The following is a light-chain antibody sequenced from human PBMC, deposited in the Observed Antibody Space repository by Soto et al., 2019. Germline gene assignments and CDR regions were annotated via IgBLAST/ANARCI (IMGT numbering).Light chain of an antibody. CDR2: EVN. CDR3: CSYTSSETVV. Sequence: QSALTQPASVSGTPGQSITISCTGTNSDVGKYDFVSWYQHYPDKAPKFIIYEVNKRPSGVSHRFSGSKSGRTASLTISGLQAEDEAHYYCCSYTSSETVVFGGGTKLTVL. V-gene: IGLV2-23*02. CDR1: NSDVGKYDF. J-gene: IGLJ3*02.